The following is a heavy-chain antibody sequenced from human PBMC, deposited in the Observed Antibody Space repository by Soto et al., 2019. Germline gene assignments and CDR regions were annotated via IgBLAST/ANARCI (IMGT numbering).Heavy chain of an antibody. V-gene: IGHV6-1*01. D-gene: IGHD3-22*01. J-gene: IGHJ4*02. CDR3: ARGMIVVDY. Sequence: KQSQTLSLTCAISGDRVSSNSAAWNWIRPSPSRGLEWLGRTYYRSKWYNDYAVSVKSRITINPDTSKNQFSLQLNSVTPEDTAVYYCARGMIVVDYWGQGTLVTVSS. CDR2: TYYRSKWYN. CDR1: GDRVSSNSAA.